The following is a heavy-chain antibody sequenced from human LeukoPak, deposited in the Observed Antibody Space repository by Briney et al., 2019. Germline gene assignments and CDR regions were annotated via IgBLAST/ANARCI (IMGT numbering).Heavy chain of an antibody. Sequence: GGSLRLSCAASGFTFSSYGMHWVRQAPGKGLEWVAVIWYDGSNKYYADSVKGRFTISRDNSKNTPYLQMNSLRAEDTAVYYCARGEGIAAYTMDVWGQGTTVTVSS. CDR2: IWYDGSNK. D-gene: IGHD6-13*01. J-gene: IGHJ6*02. V-gene: IGHV3-33*01. CDR1: GFTFSSYG. CDR3: ARGEGIAAYTMDV.